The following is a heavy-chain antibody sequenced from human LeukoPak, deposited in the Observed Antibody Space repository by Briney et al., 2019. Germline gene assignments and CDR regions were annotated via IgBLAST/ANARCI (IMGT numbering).Heavy chain of an antibody. D-gene: IGHD1-1*01. Sequence: PSETLSLTCAVYGGSFSGYYWGWIRQPPGKGLGWNGEINHSGSTNYNPSLKSRVTISVDTSKNQFSLKLSSVTAADTAVYYCARGPRGTFDYWGQGTLVTVSS. J-gene: IGHJ4*02. V-gene: IGHV4-34*01. CDR3: ARGPRGTFDY. CDR2: INHSGST. CDR1: GGSFSGYY.